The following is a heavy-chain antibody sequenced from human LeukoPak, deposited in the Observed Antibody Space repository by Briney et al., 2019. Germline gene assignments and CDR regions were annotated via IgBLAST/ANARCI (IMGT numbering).Heavy chain of an antibody. J-gene: IGHJ4*02. D-gene: IGHD3-10*01. CDR2: IYYSGST. CDR1: GGSISSYY. V-gene: IGHV4-59*12. CDR3: ARFGYFDY. Sequence: SETLSLTCTVSGGSISSYYWSWIRQPPGKGLEWIGYIYYSGSTNYNPSLKSRVTISVDTSKNQFSLKLSSVTAADTAVYYCARFGYFDYWGQGALVTVSS.